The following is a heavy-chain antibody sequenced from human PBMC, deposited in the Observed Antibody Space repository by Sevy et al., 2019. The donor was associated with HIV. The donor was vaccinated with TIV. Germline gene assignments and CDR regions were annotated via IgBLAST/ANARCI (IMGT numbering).Heavy chain of an antibody. J-gene: IGHJ6*02. CDR1: GFTFSSYG. Sequence: GGSLRLSCVASGFTFSSYGMLWVRQAPGKGLEWVTSILYDGSNKYYADSLKGRFTISRDNSKNMLYLQMNSLRVEDTAIYYCARGLAALPGYYYGLDVWGQGTTVTVSS. D-gene: IGHD6-6*01. CDR3: ARGLAALPGYYYGLDV. V-gene: IGHV3-30*03. CDR2: ILYDGSNK.